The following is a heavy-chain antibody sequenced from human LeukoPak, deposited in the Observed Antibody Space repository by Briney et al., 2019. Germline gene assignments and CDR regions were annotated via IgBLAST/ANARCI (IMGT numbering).Heavy chain of an antibody. D-gene: IGHD6-13*01. CDR1: GFTFSSYA. Sequence: GGSLRLSCAASGFTFSSYAMSWVRQAPGKGLEWVSALSGSGGSTYYADSVKGRFTISRDNSKNTLYLQMNSLRAEDTAVYYCARGSSSWYYYYYMDVWGKGTTVTVSS. CDR3: ARGSSSWYYYYYMDV. CDR2: LSGSGGST. V-gene: IGHV3-23*01. J-gene: IGHJ6*03.